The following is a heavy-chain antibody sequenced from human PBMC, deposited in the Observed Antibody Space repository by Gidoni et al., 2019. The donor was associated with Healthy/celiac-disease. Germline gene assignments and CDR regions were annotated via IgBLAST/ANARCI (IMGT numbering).Heavy chain of an antibody. D-gene: IGHD1-7*01. J-gene: IGHJ6*02. CDR2: INPNSGGT. Sequence: QVQLVQSGAEVQTPGASVKVSCKASGYTFTGYYLHWVRQAPGQGLEWMGWINPNSGGTNYAQKFQGWVTMTRDTSISTAYMELSRLRSDDTAVYYCARAPQDWNYGYYYYGMDVWGQGTTVTVSS. V-gene: IGHV1-2*04. CDR1: GYTFTGYY. CDR3: ARAPQDWNYGYYYYGMDV.